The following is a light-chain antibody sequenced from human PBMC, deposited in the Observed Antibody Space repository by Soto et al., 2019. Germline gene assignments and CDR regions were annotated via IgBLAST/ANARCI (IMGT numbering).Light chain of an antibody. J-gene: IGLJ1*01. V-gene: IGLV2-14*03. CDR2: NVY. Sequence: QSALTQPASVSGSPGQSITISCTGTSSDVGAYNFVSWHQQHPGKAPKLIIYNVYDRPSGISYRFSGSKSGNTASLTISGLQGDDEADYYCSSYTISRTYFFGTGTKLTVL. CDR1: SSDVGAYNF. CDR3: SSYTISRTYF.